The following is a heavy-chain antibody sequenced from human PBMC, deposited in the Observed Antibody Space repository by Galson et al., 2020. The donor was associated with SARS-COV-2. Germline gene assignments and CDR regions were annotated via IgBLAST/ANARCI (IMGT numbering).Heavy chain of an antibody. CDR2: FDPEDGET. J-gene: IGHJ6*02. D-gene: IGHD6-19*01. V-gene: IGHV1-24*01. CDR1: GYTLTELS. Sequence: ASVKVSCKVSGYTLTELSMDWVRQAPGKGLEWMGGFDPEDGETIYAQKFQGRVTMTEDTSTDTAYMELSSLRSEDTAVYYCATAPAVAGTHLAYYYYYGMDVWGQGTTVTVSS. CDR3: ATAPAVAGTHLAYYYYYGMDV.